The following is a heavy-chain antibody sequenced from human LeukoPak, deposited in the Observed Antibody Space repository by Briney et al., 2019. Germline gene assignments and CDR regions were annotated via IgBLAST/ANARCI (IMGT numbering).Heavy chain of an antibody. CDR2: IGTYGGDT. V-gene: IGHV1-18*01. D-gene: IGHD3-22*01. CDR3: ARDLWNFYDDSGYNRDFDS. CDR1: TSR. J-gene: IGHJ5*01. Sequence: ASVKVSCKATSRISWVRQAPGHGLEWMGWIGTYGGDTYYAQKFQGRITVTTDTSTSTVYMELRNLRSDDTAVYYCARDLWNFYDDSGYNRDFDSWGQGTLVTVSS.